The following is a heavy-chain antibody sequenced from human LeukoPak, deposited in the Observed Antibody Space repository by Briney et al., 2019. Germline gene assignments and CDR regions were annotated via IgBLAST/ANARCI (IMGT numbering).Heavy chain of an antibody. CDR3: ARDQSGYYDSSGYPDAFDI. J-gene: IGHJ3*02. D-gene: IGHD3-22*01. CDR2: IKQDGSEK. Sequence: PGGSLRLSCAASGFTFSSYWMSWVRQAPGKGLEWVSNIKQDGSEKYYVDSVKGRFTISRDNAKNSLYLQMNSLRAEDTAVYYCARDQSGYYDSSGYPDAFDIWGQGTMVTVSS. V-gene: IGHV3-7*01. CDR1: GFTFSSYW.